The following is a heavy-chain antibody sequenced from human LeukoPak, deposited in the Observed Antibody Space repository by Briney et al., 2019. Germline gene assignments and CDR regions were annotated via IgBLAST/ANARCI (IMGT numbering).Heavy chain of an antibody. Sequence: EASVKVSCKASGYTFTGYYMHWVRQAPGQGLEWMGWINPNSGGTNYAQKFQGRVTMTRDTSISTAYMELSRLRSDDRAVYYCASIRKYYDFWSGYGEFDPWGQGTLVTVSS. J-gene: IGHJ5*02. V-gene: IGHV1-2*02. CDR1: GYTFTGYY. D-gene: IGHD3-3*01. CDR2: INPNSGGT. CDR3: ASIRKYYDFWSGYGEFDP.